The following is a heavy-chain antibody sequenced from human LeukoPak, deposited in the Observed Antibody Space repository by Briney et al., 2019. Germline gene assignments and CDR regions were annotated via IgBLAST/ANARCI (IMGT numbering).Heavy chain of an antibody. CDR3: ARGASGYYRTPYDY. D-gene: IGHD3-3*01. CDR1: GGSFSGYY. J-gene: IGHJ4*02. Sequence: SETLSLTCAVYGGSFSGYYWSWIRQPPGKGLEWIGEINHSGSTNYNPSLKSRVTISVDTSKIQFSLKLSSVTAADTAVYYCARGASGYYRTPYDYWGQGTLVTVSS. CDR2: INHSGST. V-gene: IGHV4-34*01.